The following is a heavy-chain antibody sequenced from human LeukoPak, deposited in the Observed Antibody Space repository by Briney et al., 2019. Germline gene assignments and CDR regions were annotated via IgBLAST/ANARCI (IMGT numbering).Heavy chain of an antibody. CDR3: AGEYDMIPPESYFDY. V-gene: IGHV4-4*07. CDR1: GGSISSYY. J-gene: IGHJ4*02. Sequence: SETLSLTCTVSGGSISSYYWSWIRQPAGKGLEWIGRIYTSGSTNYNPSLKSRVTMSVDTSKNQFSLKLGSVTAADTAVYYCAGEYDMIPPESYFDYWGQGTLVTVSS. D-gene: IGHD3-22*01. CDR2: IYTSGST.